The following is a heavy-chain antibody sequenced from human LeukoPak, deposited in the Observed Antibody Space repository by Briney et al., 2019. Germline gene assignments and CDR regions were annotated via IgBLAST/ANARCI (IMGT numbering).Heavy chain of an antibody. CDR2: IYNGVNT. CDR3: ARSRAFNSGAFDP. Sequence: SETLSLTCTVSGASVSSASYWTRIRQPPGKGVEWIAHIYNGVNTNYNPSLKSRVTISVDTSKNQFSLRLNSVTAADTAVYYCARSRAFNSGAFDPWGQGSLVTVSS. J-gene: IGHJ5*02. V-gene: IGHV4-61*01. D-gene: IGHD1-26*01. CDR1: GASVSSASY.